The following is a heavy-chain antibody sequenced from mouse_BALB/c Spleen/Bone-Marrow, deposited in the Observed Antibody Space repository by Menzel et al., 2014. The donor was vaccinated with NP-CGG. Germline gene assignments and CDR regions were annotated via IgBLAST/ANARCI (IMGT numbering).Heavy chain of an antibody. CDR3: TRGGNWEDFDY. J-gene: IGHJ2*01. V-gene: IGHV5-17*02. CDR1: GFTFGSFG. Sequence: DVQLVESGGGLVQPGGSRKLSCAASGFTFGSFGMHWVRQAPERRLEWVAYISSGSSTIYYADTVKGRFTISRDNPKNTLFLQMTSLRSEDTAMYYCTRGGNWEDFDYWGQGTTLTVSS. CDR2: ISSGSSTI. D-gene: IGHD4-1*01.